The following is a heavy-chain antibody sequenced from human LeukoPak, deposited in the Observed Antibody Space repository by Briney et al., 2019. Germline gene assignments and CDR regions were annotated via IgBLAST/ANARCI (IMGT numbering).Heavy chain of an antibody. CDR3: AKGGSYGPIDYSDY. CDR1: GFTFNRYG. Sequence: PGRSLRLSCAASGFTFNRYGMHWVHQAPGKGLEWVAVIWYDGSDKYYADSVKGRFTISRDNSKNTLYLQMNSLRAEDTAVYYCAKGGSYGPIDYSDYWGQGTLVTVSS. CDR2: IWYDGSDK. D-gene: IGHD5-18*01. J-gene: IGHJ4*02. V-gene: IGHV3-33*06.